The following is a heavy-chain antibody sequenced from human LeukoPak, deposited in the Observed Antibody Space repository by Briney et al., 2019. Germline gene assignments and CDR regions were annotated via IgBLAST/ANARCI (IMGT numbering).Heavy chain of an antibody. CDR1: GFIFGDYA. J-gene: IGHJ3*02. D-gene: IGHD3-22*01. V-gene: IGHV3-49*04. CDR3: TRLGITFYYDSSGYYPGAFDI. Sequence: GGSLRLSCTASGFIFGDYALSWVRQAPGKGLEWVGLIGSTAYGATTAYAASVEGRFTISRDDSKSIAYLQMYSLKTEDTAVYYCTRLGITFYYDSSGYYPGAFDIWGQGTLVTVSS. CDR2: IGSTAYGATT.